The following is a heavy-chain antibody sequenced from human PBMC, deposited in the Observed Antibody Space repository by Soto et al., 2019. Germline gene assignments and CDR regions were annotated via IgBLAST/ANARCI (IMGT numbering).Heavy chain of an antibody. V-gene: IGHV3-21*01. CDR1: GFTFSSYS. Sequence: PVGSLRLSCAASGFTFSSYSMNWVRQAPGKGLEWVSSISSSSSYIYYADSVKGRFTISRDNAKNSLYLQMNSLRAEDTAVYYCARDSSIAARRVPFDYWGQGTLVTVSS. CDR3: ARDSSIAARRVPFDY. CDR2: ISSSSSYI. J-gene: IGHJ4*02. D-gene: IGHD6-6*01.